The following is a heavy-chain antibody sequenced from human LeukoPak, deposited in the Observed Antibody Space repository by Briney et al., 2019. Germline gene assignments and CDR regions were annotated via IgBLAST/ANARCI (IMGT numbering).Heavy chain of an antibody. CDR1: GFTFSSYA. CDR3: AKVGRSGWPLDN. Sequence: GGSLRLSCAASGFTFSSYAMSWVRQAPGKGLGWVSAISGSGGSTYYADSVKGRFTISRDNSKNTLYLQMNSLRVEDTAVYYCAKVGRSGWPLDNWGQGTLVTVSS. D-gene: IGHD6-19*01. V-gene: IGHV3-23*01. J-gene: IGHJ4*02. CDR2: ISGSGGST.